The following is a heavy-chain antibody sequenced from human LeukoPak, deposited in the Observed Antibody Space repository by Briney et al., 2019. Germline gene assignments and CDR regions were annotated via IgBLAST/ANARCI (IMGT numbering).Heavy chain of an antibody. CDR2: IYYSGST. V-gene: IGHV4-31*03. CDR1: GGSISSGGYY. J-gene: IGHJ3*02. Sequence: PSQTLSLTCTVSGGSISSGGYYWSWIRQHPGKGLNGIGNIYYSGSTYYNPSLKSRVTISVDTSKNQFSLKLNSVTAADTAVYYCARRMKLASKGDAFDIWGQGTMVTVSS. D-gene: IGHD2-15*01. CDR3: ARRMKLASKGDAFDI.